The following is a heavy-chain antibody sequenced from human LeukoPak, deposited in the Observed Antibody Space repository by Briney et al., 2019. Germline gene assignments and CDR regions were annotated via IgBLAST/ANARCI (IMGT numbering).Heavy chain of an antibody. D-gene: IGHD3-3*01. CDR1: GYSISSGYY. Sequence: PSETLSLTCAVSGYSISSGYYWGWIRRPPGKGLEWIGSIYHSGSTYYNPSLKSRVTISVDTSKNQFSLKLSSVTAADTAVYYCARRGLGVVNHFDYWGQGTLVTVSS. CDR2: IYHSGST. CDR3: ARRGLGVVNHFDY. V-gene: IGHV4-38-2*01. J-gene: IGHJ4*02.